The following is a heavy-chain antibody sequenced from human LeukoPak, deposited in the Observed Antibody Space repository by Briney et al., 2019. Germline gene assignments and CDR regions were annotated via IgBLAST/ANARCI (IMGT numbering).Heavy chain of an antibody. D-gene: IGHD6-19*01. Sequence: PGGSLRLSCAASGFTFSNYIMNWVRQAPGKGLEWVSSISSISSYIYYADSLKDRFTNSRDNAKNSLYLQMNSLRAEDKAVYYCARDSSGWFFFDYWGQGTLVSVSS. V-gene: IGHV3-21*01. J-gene: IGHJ4*02. CDR3: ARDSSGWFFFDY. CDR1: GFTFSNYI. CDR2: ISSISSYI.